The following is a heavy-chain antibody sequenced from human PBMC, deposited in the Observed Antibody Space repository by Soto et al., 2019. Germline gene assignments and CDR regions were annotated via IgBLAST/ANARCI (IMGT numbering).Heavy chain of an antibody. CDR1: GGSISSGGYY. CDR2: IYYSGST. D-gene: IGHD3-22*01. CDR3: ARAVANYYDSSGYYFDY. Sequence: QVQLQESGPGLVKPSQTLSLTCTVSGGSISSGGYYWSWIRQHPGKGLEWIGYIYYSGSTYYNPSLKSRVTISVDTSKNQFSLKLSSVTAADTTVYYCARAVANYYDSSGYYFDYWGQGTLVTVSS. J-gene: IGHJ4*02. V-gene: IGHV4-31*03.